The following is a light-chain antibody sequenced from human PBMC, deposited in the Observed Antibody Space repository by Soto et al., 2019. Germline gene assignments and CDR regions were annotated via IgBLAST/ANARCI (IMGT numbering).Light chain of an antibody. CDR2: GAS. J-gene: IGKJ1*01. CDR1: QSVSSSY. Sequence: EIVMTQSPATLSVSPGERATLSCRASQSVSSSYLAWYQQKPGQAPRLLIYGASSRATGIPARFSGSRSGPDFTLTISSLQPEDFATYYCQQSYSSPPTFGQGTKVDIK. CDR3: QQSYSSPPT. V-gene: IGKV3D-7*01.